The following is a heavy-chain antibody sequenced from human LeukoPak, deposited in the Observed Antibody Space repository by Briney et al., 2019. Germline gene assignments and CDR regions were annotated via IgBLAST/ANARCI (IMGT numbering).Heavy chain of an antibody. CDR1: GCTFISYA. J-gene: IGHJ5*02. D-gene: IGHD3-10*01. Sequence: SVKVSCKASGCTFISYAISWVRQAPGQGLEWMGGIIPIFGTANYAQKFQGRVTITADESTSTAYMELSSLRSEDTAVYYCARDRAGLGWFDPWGQGTLVTVSS. CDR2: IIPIFGTA. V-gene: IGHV1-69*13. CDR3: ARDRAGLGWFDP.